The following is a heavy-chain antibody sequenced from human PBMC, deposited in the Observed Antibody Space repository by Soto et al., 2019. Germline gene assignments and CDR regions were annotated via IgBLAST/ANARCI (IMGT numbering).Heavy chain of an antibody. CDR2: IYPGDSDT. D-gene: IGHD2-2*01. V-gene: IGHV5-51*01. Sequence: GESLKISCKGSGYSFTSYWIGWVRQMPGKGLEWMGIIYPGDSDTRYSPSFQGQVTISADKSISTAYLQWSSLKASDTAMYYCASPVPRVVPSLGYYGMAVWSQGTTVTVSS. J-gene: IGHJ6*02. CDR1: GYSFTSYW. CDR3: ASPVPRVVPSLGYYGMAV.